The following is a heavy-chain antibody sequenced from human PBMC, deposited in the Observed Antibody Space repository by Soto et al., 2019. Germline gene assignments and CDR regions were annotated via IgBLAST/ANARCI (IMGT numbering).Heavy chain of an antibody. J-gene: IGHJ6*02. Sequence: ASVKVSCKASGYTLNTYYMHWVRQAPGQGPEWMGIINPRGGSTTYAQNFQDRVTMTRDTSSSAVYMELSSLRSEDTAVYYCARGGGFSPYYYNLDVWGQGTTVTVSS. D-gene: IGHD2-15*01. CDR2: INPRGGST. CDR3: ARGGGFSPYYYNLDV. V-gene: IGHV1-46*02. CDR1: GYTLNTYY.